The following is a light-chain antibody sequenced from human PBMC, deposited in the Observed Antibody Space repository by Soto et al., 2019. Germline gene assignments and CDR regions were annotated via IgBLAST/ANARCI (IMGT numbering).Light chain of an antibody. V-gene: IGLV1-40*01. CDR1: SSNIGAGYG. Sequence: QSVLTQPPSVSGAPGQRVTISCTGSSSNIGAGYGVHWYQKLPETAPKLLIYSNTNRPSGVPDRVSGSKSGTSASLAITWLQTDDEADYYCQSYDNSLRGSVFGGGTKLTVL. CDR3: QSYDNSLRGSV. J-gene: IGLJ2*01. CDR2: SNT.